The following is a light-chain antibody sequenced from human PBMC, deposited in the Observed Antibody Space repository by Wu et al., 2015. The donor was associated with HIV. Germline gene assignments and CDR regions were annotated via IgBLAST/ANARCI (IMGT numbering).Light chain of an antibody. Sequence: DILMTQSPASLSVSPGERVILSCRASQSVRSNLAWYQQRPGQAPRLLIHGASSRATGIPDRFSGSGSGTDFTLTISRLEPEDFAVYYCQQYGSSSITFGQGTRLEIK. CDR2: GAS. CDR1: QSVRSN. CDR3: QQYGSSSIT. V-gene: IGKV3-20*01. J-gene: IGKJ5*01.